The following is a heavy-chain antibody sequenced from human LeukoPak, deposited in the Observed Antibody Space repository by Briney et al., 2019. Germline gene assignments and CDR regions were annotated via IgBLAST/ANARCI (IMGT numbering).Heavy chain of an antibody. Sequence: GASVKVSCKASGYTFIGFYIHWVRQAPGQGLEWMGGLDPEDGETIYAQKFQGRVTMTEDTSTDTAYMELSSLRSEDTAVYYCATVVNDYGDPNFDYWGQGTLVTVSS. D-gene: IGHD4-17*01. V-gene: IGHV1-24*01. J-gene: IGHJ4*02. CDR3: ATVVNDYGDPNFDY. CDR2: LDPEDGET. CDR1: GYTFIGFY.